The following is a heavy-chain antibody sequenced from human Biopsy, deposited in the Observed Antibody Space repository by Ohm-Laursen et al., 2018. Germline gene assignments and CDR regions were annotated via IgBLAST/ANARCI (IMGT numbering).Heavy chain of an antibody. V-gene: IGHV1-46*01. CDR1: GFTFTQFF. Sequence: GASVKVSCKASGFTFTQFFIHWIRQAPGQGLVWMGVVKASDGTKRYAHEFQGRVTMTRDTSTNTAYVELSSLTYEDTATYYCTREADYNFVIKPPGDRWGQGTPVTVSS. CDR3: TREADYNFVIKPPGDR. D-gene: IGHD5-24*01. CDR2: VKASDGTK. J-gene: IGHJ5*02.